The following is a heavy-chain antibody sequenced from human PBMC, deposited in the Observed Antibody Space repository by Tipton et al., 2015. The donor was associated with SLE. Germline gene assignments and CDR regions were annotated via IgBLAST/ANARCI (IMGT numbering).Heavy chain of an antibody. CDR3: AGAWQGYCSGGTCYVLDY. D-gene: IGHD2-15*01. CDR2: ISYSETT. V-gene: IGHV4-59*11. CDR1: GGFISSHY. J-gene: IGHJ4*02. Sequence: LRLSCTVSGGFISSHYWSWIRQPPGKGLEWIGYISYSETTNYNPSLKSRVTISVDTSKNQFSLKLRSVTAADTAVYYCAGAWQGYCSGGTCYVLDYWGQGTLVTVSS.